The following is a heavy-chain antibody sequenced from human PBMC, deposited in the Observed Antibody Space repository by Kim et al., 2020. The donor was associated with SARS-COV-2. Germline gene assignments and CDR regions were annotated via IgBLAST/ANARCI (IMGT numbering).Heavy chain of an antibody. J-gene: IGHJ4*02. CDR3: ARTADHASGYHY. Sequence: YYTPSLKSRVTISVDTSKNQFSLKLSSVTAADTAVYYCARTADHASGYHYWGQGTLVTVSS. D-gene: IGHD3-3*01. V-gene: IGHV4-39*01.